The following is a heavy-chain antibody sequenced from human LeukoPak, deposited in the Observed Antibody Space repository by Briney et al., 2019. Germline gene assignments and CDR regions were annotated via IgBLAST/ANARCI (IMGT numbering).Heavy chain of an antibody. D-gene: IGHD2-2*01. CDR2: FDPEDGET. CDR1: GGTFSSYA. J-gene: IGHJ5*02. CDR3: ARGLRPSDIVVVPAVVWPNWFDP. V-gene: IGHV1-24*01. Sequence: ASVKVSCKASGGTFSSYAISWVRQAPGQGLEWMGGFDPEDGETIYAQKFQGRVTMTEDTSTDTAYMELSSLRSEDTAVYYCARGLRPSDIVVVPAVVWPNWFDPWGQGTLVTVSS.